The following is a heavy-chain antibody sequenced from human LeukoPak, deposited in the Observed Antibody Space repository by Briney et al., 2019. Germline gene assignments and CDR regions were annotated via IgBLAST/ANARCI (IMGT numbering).Heavy chain of an antibody. D-gene: IGHD6-13*01. Sequence: GGSLRLSCAASGFTFTSYGISWVRQAPGQGLEWMGWISAYNGNTNYAQKLQGRVTMTTDTSTSTAYMELRSLRSDDTAVYYCARDGDYSSSWYYYYYYMDVWGKGTTVTVSS. CDR1: GFTFTSYG. CDR2: ISAYNGNT. CDR3: ARDGDYSSSWYYYYYYMDV. V-gene: IGHV1-18*01. J-gene: IGHJ6*03.